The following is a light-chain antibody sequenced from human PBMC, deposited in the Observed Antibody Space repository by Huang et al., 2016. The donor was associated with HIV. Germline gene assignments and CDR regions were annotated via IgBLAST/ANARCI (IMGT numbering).Light chain of an antibody. CDR2: AAS. CDR1: QSISSY. J-gene: IGKJ4*01. V-gene: IGKV1-39*01. CDR3: QQSYSTLLT. Sequence: DIQMTQSPPSLSASVGDRVTITCRASQSISSYLNWYQQKPGKAPKLLIYAASSLQSGVPSRFSGSRSGTDFTLTISSLQPEDFATYYCQQSYSTLLTFGGGTKVEIK.